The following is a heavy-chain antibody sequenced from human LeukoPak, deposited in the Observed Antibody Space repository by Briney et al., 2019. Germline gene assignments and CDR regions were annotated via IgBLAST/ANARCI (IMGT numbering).Heavy chain of an antibody. Sequence: GGSLRLSCAASGFTFNSYAMSWVRQAPGKGLEWVSAISGGGANTYYSDSVKGRFTISRDNSKNTLYLQMNSLGAEDTAVYYCAKDAFHDSSGYYSPFDYWGQGTLVTVSS. D-gene: IGHD3-22*01. V-gene: IGHV3-23*01. J-gene: IGHJ4*02. CDR1: GFTFNSYA. CDR3: AKDAFHDSSGYYSPFDY. CDR2: ISGGGANT.